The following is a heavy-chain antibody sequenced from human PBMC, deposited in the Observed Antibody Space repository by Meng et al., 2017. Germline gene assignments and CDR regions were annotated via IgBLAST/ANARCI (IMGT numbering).Heavy chain of an antibody. J-gene: IGHJ4*02. CDR3: ARRHHYGDFDY. Sequence: GRRVRCGGEVKKMAASGKVSGKASGYTYTSYYMNWVGQAPGQGLEWMGIINPSGGSTSYAQKFQGRVTMTRDTSTSTVYMELSSLRSEDTAVYYCARRHHYGDFDYWGQGTLVTVSS. CDR2: INPSGGST. D-gene: IGHD4-17*01. CDR1: GYTYTSYY. V-gene: IGHV1-46*01.